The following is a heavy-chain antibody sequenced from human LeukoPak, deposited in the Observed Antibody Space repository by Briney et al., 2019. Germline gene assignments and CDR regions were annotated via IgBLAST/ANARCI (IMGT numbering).Heavy chain of an antibody. CDR3: ARDLTYYYDSSGYDTFDY. Sequence: ASVTVSYKASGYTFTSYVISWVRQAPGQGREWMGWISAYNGNTYYAQKLQGRFTMTTDTSTSTAYMELRSLRSDDTAVYYCARDLTYYYDSSGYDTFDYWGQGTLVTVSS. D-gene: IGHD3-22*01. V-gene: IGHV1-18*01. J-gene: IGHJ4*02. CDR1: GYTFTSYV. CDR2: ISAYNGNT.